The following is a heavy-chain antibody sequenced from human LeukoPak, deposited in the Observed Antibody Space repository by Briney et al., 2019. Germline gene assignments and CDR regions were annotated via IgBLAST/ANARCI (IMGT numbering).Heavy chain of an antibody. CDR2: IYNGGST. V-gene: IGHV3-53*01. CDR1: GFTVSSNS. D-gene: IGHD3-22*01. J-gene: IGHJ4*02. Sequence: GGSLRLSCAASGFTVSSNSLSWVRQAPGKGLEWVSIIYNGGSTYYADSVKGRFTISRDNSKNTLYLQMNSLRAEDTAVYFCAKEKGLVVAAIDYWGQGTLVTVSS. CDR3: AKEKGLVVAAIDY.